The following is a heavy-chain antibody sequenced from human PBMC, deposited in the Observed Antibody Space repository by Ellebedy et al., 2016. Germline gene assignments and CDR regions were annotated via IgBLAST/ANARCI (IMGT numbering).Heavy chain of an antibody. CDR3: ARRSGNYAPFDQ. CDR2: ISYSGSA. D-gene: IGHD3-22*01. V-gene: IGHV4-59*01. J-gene: IGHJ4*01. Sequence: SETLSLXXTVSGGSIIPYYLPWIRQPPGKRLQWIGYISYSGSANYNPSLKSRVTISVDTSKNQFSLNLSSMTAADTAVYYCARRSGNYAPFDQWGQGTLVTVSS. CDR1: GGSIIPYY.